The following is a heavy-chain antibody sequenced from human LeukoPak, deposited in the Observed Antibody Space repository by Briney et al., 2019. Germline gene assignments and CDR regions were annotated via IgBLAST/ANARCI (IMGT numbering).Heavy chain of an antibody. J-gene: IGHJ6*03. D-gene: IGHD5-12*01. CDR2: IRFDGTSK. Sequence: GGSLRLSCAASGFTFSNYGMHWVRQAPGKGLEWVAFIRFDGTSKYYADSVKGRFIISRDNSKNTLYLQMNSLRAEDTAVYYCAKDTVKVTTIRRVPHYMDVWGKGATVTISS. V-gene: IGHV3-30*02. CDR3: AKDTVKVTTIRRVPHYMDV. CDR1: GFTFSNYG.